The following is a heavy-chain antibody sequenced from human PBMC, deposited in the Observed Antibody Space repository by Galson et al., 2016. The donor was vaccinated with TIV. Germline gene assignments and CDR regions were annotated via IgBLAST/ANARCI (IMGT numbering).Heavy chain of an antibody. J-gene: IGHJ1*01. CDR3: AKDALEGKVRGHLVN. CDR1: GVSFSKYA. V-gene: IGHV3-23*03. D-gene: IGHD3-10*01. Sequence: SLRLSCAGSGVSFSKYAMRWVRQTPERGLEWISNINAGGSITNYADSVKGRFTMSRDNSKNTLYLHMNDLRADDTAIYFCAKDALEGKVRGHLVNWGQGTRVTVSS. CDR2: INAGGSIT.